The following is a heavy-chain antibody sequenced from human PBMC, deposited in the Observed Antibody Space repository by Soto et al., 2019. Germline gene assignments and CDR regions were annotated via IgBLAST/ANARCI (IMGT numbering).Heavy chain of an antibody. CDR1: GYTFTSYY. V-gene: IGHV1-46*03. J-gene: IGHJ4*02. CDR2: INPSGGST. D-gene: IGHD2-15*01. Sequence: QVQLVQSGAEVKKPGASVKVSCKASGYTFTSYYMHWVRQAPGQGLEWMGIINPSGGSTSYAQKFQGRVTITRDTSTSTVYMELSSLRSEDTSVYYCARVTCSGGSCYSGVFVDYWGQGILVTVSS. CDR3: ARVTCSGGSCYSGVFVDY.